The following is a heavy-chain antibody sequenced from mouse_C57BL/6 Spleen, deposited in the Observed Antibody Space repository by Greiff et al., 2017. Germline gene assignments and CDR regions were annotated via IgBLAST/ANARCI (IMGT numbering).Heavy chain of an antibody. J-gene: IGHJ2*01. CDR2: INPGSGGT. Sequence: VQLQQSGAELVRPGTSVKVSCKASGYAFTNYLIEWVKQRPGQGLERIGVINPGSGGTNYNEKFKGKATLTADKSSSTAYMQLSSLTSEDSAVYFCARGDYGSSDPFDYWGQGTTLTVSS. CDR3: ARGDYGSSDPFDY. CDR1: GYAFTNYL. V-gene: IGHV1-54*01. D-gene: IGHD1-1*01.